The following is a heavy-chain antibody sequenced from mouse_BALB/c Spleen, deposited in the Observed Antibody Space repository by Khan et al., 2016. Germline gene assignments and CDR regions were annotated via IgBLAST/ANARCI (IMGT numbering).Heavy chain of an antibody. Sequence: QIQLVQSGPELKKPGETVKISCKASGYLFTDYSLHWVKQAPGKGLKWMGWINTETGEPSYSDDSKGRFAFSLEYSASAAYLQINNLKNEDTATYFCAKGDYGCGGQGTTLTVSS. J-gene: IGHJ2*01. CDR3: AKGDYGC. V-gene: IGHV9-2-1*01. CDR1: GYLFTDYS. D-gene: IGHD1-1*02. CDR2: INTETGEP.